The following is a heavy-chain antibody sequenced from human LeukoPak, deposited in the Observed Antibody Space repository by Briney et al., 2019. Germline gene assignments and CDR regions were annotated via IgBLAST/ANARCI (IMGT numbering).Heavy chain of an antibody. J-gene: IGHJ4*02. CDR1: GDSISLYY. CDR3: ARARDTAMAHYFDY. CDR2: IYYTGST. V-gene: IGHV4-59*01. Sequence: SETLSLTCTVSGDSISLYYWSWIRQPPGKGLEWIGYIYYTGSTNYNPSLKSRVTISVDTSKHQFSLKLSSVTAADTAVYYCARARDTAMAHYFDYWGQGTLATVSS. D-gene: IGHD5-18*01.